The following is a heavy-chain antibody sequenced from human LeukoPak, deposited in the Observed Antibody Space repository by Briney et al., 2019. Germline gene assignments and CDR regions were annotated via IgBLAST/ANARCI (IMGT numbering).Heavy chain of an antibody. J-gene: IGHJ5*02. CDR1: AYSFTSYW. D-gene: IGHD2-2*01. V-gene: IGHV5-51*01. Sequence: GEALKISSNGAAYSFTSYWIGWVRQRPGKGREWMGMLYPGDSDTRYSQSLRGQGTISADKSISPAYLQWSNLKASDTAMYYCARHAPLPYCSSTSCYSGWFDPWGQGTLVTVSS. CDR3: ARHAPLPYCSSTSCYSGWFDP. CDR2: LYPGDSDT.